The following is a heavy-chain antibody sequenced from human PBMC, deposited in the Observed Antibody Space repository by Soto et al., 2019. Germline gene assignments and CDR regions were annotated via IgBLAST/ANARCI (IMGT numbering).Heavy chain of an antibody. J-gene: IGHJ6*02. CDR2: IWYDGSNK. CDR3: ARDILRVSELLDGMDV. V-gene: IGHV3-33*01. Sequence: WGSLRLSCSASVFTFSSYGMHWCRQAPGKGLEWVAVIWYDGSNKYYADSVKGRFTISRDNSKNTLYLQMNSLRAEDTAVYYCARDILRVSELLDGMDVWGQGTTVTVSS. CDR1: VFTFSSYG. D-gene: IGHD2-15*01.